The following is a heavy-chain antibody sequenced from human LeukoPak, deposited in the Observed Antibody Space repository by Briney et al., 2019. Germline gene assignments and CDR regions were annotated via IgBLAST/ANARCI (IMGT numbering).Heavy chain of an antibody. Sequence: ASVKVSCKASGYTFTSYYMHWVRQAPGQGLEWMGLINPTGGSTGYAQKFQGRVTMTRDMSTSTVYMELSSLRSEDTAIYYCARIRDGYNDAYDIWGQGTVVTVPS. CDR3: ARIRDGYNDAYDI. CDR1: GYTFTSYY. J-gene: IGHJ3*02. CDR2: INPTGGST. D-gene: IGHD5-24*01. V-gene: IGHV1-46*01.